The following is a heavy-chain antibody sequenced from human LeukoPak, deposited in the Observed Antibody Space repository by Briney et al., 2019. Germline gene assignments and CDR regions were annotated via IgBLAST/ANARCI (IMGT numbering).Heavy chain of an antibody. CDR1: GFTFSSYE. J-gene: IGHJ6*02. CDR3: ARAPYYDFLTGIYYYYGMDV. D-gene: IGHD3-9*01. Sequence: PGGSLRLSCAASGFTFSSYEMNWVRQAPGKGLEWVSYISSSGSTIYYADSVRGRFTISRDNAENSLYLQMNSLRAEDTAVYYCARAPYYDFLTGIYYYYGMDVWGQGTTVTVSS. CDR2: ISSSGSTI. V-gene: IGHV3-48*03.